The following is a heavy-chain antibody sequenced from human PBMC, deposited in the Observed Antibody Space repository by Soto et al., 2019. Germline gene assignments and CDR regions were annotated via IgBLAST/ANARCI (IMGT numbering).Heavy chain of an antibody. D-gene: IGHD3-10*01. CDR2: IYWDDDK. V-gene: IGHV2-5*02. Sequence: SGPTLVNPTQTLTLTCTFSVFSLSTSGVGVGWIRQPPGKALEWLALIYWDDDKRYSPSLKSRLTITKDTSKNQVVLTMTNMDPVDTATYYCAHVTYGGFGELLFQNWFDPWGQGTLVTVSS. J-gene: IGHJ5*02. CDR1: VFSLSTSGVG. CDR3: AHVTYGGFGELLFQNWFDP.